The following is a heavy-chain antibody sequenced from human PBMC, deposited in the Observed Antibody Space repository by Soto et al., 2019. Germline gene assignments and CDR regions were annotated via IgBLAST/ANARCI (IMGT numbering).Heavy chain of an antibody. CDR1: GFTFSSYW. CDR2: IKQDGSEK. D-gene: IGHD4-4*01. J-gene: IGHJ3*02. Sequence: GGSLRLSCAASGFTFSSYWMSWVRQAPGKGLEWVANIKQDGSEKYYVDSVKGRFTISRDNAKNSLYLQVNSLRAEDTAVYYCARELAAGNKVTDAFDIWGQGTIVTVSS. V-gene: IGHV3-7*01. CDR3: ARELAAGNKVTDAFDI.